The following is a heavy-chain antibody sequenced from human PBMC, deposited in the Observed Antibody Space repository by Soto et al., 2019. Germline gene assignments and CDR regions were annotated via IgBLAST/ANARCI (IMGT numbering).Heavy chain of an antibody. J-gene: IGHJ4*02. CDR3: ASGITVTSGFDY. D-gene: IGHD4-17*01. V-gene: IGHV4-39*01. CDR1: GGSISSSSYY. Sequence: QLQLQESGPGLVKPSETLSLTCTVSGGSISSSSYYWGWIRQPPGKGLEWIGSIYYSGSTYYNPSLKSRVTISVDTSKNQFSLKLSSVTAADTAVYYCASGITVTSGFDYWGQGTLVTVSS. CDR2: IYYSGST.